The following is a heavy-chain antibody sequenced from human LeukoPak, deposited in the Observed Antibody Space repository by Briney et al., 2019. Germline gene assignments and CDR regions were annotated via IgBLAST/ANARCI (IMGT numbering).Heavy chain of an antibody. V-gene: IGHV1-69*05. J-gene: IGHJ4*02. CDR2: IIPIFGTA. CDR1: GGTFSSYA. CDR3: ARERNHPYYFDY. Sequence: ASVKVSCKASGGTFSSYAISRVRQAPGQGLEWMGGIIPIFGTANYAQKFQGRVTITTDESTSTAYMELSSLRSEDTAVYYCARERNHPYYFDYWGQGTLVTVSS. D-gene: IGHD2/OR15-2a*01.